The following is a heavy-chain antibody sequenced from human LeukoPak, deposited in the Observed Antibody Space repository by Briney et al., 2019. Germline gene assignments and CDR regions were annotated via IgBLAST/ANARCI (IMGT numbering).Heavy chain of an antibody. D-gene: IGHD2-15*01. CDR1: GFTFSSYS. J-gene: IGHJ6*03. CDR3: ARSGRYCSGGSCYYYYYMDV. V-gene: IGHV3-21*01. CDR2: ISSSSSYI. Sequence: GGSLRLSCAASGFTFSSYSMNWVRQAPGKGLEWVSSISSSSSYIYYADSVKGRFTISRDNAKNSLYLQMNSLRAEDTAVYYCARSGRYCSGGSCYYYYYMDVWGKGTTVTISS.